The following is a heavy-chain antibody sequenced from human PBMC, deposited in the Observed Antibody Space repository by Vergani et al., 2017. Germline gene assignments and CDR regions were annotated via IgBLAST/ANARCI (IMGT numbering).Heavy chain of an antibody. D-gene: IGHD3-22*01. CDR2: VNWNGVGS. CDR1: GFKFDDSG. Sequence: EVHLVESGGRVVRPGGSLRLSCIASGFKFDDSGMNWVRHVPGKGLEWVAGVNWNGVGSAYADSVRGRFIISRDNAKNSLFLQMNSLRVEDTALYYCATIESSGYYPSYNVPDYWGQGTQVTVSS. CDR3: ATIESSGYYPSYNVPDY. J-gene: IGHJ4*02. V-gene: IGHV3-20*04.